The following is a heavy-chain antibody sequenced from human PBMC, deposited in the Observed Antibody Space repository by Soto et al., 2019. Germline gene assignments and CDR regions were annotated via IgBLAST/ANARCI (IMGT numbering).Heavy chain of an antibody. Sequence: EVQLVESGGGLVQPGGSLRLSCAASGFTFTRDSMNWVRQAPGKGLEWVSYISSSSTTIYYADSVKGRFTISRDNAQNSLYLQINSLREEDTAVYYCVRGGSSGYDGAYWGQGTLVTVSS. CDR2: ISSSSTTI. J-gene: IGHJ4*02. V-gene: IGHV3-48*02. CDR1: GFTFTRDS. CDR3: VRGGSSGYDGAY. D-gene: IGHD5-12*01.